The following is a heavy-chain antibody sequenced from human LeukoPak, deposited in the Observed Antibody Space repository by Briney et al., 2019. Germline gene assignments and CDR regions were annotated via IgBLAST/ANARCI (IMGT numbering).Heavy chain of an antibody. V-gene: IGHV3-7*01. D-gene: IGHD2-21*02. Sequence: PGGSLRLSCVVSGFTFNRCWMNWVRQAPGKGLEWVAHISPDRRDTYYVDSVKGRFTISRDNAQNSMYLQMNSLRVEDTAVYYCTSWGDTTAEYFQRWGQGTLVTVSS. CDR2: ISPDRRDT. J-gene: IGHJ1*01. CDR3: TSWGDTTAEYFQR. CDR1: GFTFNRCW.